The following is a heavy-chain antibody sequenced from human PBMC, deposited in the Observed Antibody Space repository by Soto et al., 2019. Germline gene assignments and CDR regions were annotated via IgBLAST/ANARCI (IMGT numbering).Heavy chain of an antibody. V-gene: IGHV4-30-4*01. J-gene: IGHJ4*02. Sequence: SETLSLTCTVSGGSISSGDYYWSWIRQPPGKGLEWIGYIYYSGSTYYNPSLKSRVTISVDTSKNQFSLKLSSVTAADTAVYYCARLRITMVRGVIGLFDYWGQGTLVTVSS. CDR3: ARLRITMVRGVIGLFDY. D-gene: IGHD3-10*01. CDR2: IYYSGST. CDR1: GGSISSGDYY.